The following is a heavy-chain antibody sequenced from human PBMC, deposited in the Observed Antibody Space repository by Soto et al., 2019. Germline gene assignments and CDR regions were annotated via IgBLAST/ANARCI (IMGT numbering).Heavy chain of an antibody. Sequence: EVQLVESGGGLVQPGGSLSLSCPPSGFTFSSYRLKWVGQVQGKGLEWVPYISSSSSTIYYADSVKGRFTISRDNAKNSLYLQMNSLRAEDTAVYYCARDNAPRGDYDYWGQGTLVTVSS. J-gene: IGHJ4*02. D-gene: IGHD4-17*01. V-gene: IGHV3-48*01. CDR3: ARDNAPRGDYDY. CDR2: ISSSSSTI. CDR1: GFTFSSYR.